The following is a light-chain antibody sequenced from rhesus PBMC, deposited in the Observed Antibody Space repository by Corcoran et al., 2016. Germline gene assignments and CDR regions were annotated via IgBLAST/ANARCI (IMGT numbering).Light chain of an antibody. J-gene: IGKJ2*01. V-gene: IGKV1-74*01. CDR2: AES. Sequence: DIQMTQSPSSLSASVGDRVTITCRASENVNNYLHWYQQKPGKAPKLLIYAESTLQSGVPSRFSGSGSGTDYTFTISRLQPEDVATYYCQHSYGTPHSFGQGTKVEIK. CDR1: ENVNNY. CDR3: QHSYGTPHS.